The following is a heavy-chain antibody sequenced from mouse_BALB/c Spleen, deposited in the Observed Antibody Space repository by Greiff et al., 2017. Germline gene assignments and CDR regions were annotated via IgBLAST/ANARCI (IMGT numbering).Heavy chain of an antibody. CDR2: IWTGGGT. CDR3: ARDGGYGTPFAY. Sequence: QVQLKESGPGLVAPSQSLSITCTVSGFSLTSTDISWIRQPPGKGLEWLGVIWTGGGTNYNSAFMSRLSISKDNSQSQVFLQMNRLQTDDTAIYYCARDGGYGTPFAYWGQGTLVTVSA. V-gene: IGHV2-9-2*01. CDR1: GFSLTSTD. D-gene: IGHD2-1*01. J-gene: IGHJ3*01.